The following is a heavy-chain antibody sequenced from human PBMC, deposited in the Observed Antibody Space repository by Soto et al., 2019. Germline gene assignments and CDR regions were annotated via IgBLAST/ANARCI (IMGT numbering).Heavy chain of an antibody. V-gene: IGHV3-30-3*01. D-gene: IGHD2-15*01. CDR3: ARDEGCSGGSCLLVYNWFDP. Sequence: GGSLRLSCAASGFTFSSYAMHWVRQAPGKGLEWVAVIPYDGSNKYYADSVKGRFTISRDNSKNTLYLQMNSLRAEDTAVYYCARDEGCSGGSCLLVYNWFDPWGQGTLVTVSS. J-gene: IGHJ5*02. CDR2: IPYDGSNK. CDR1: GFTFSSYA.